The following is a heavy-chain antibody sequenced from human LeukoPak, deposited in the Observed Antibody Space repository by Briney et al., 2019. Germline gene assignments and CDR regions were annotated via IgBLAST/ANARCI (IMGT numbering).Heavy chain of an antibody. CDR3: AXXXXXXXSGNPNWFDP. CDR2: ISAYNGNT. Sequence: ASVKVSCKASGYTLTSYGISWVRQAPGQGLEWMGWISAYNGNTNYAQKLQGRVTMTTDTSTSTAYMELRSLRSDDTAVYYCAXXXXXXXSGNPNWFDPWGQGTLVTVSS. CDR1: GYTLTSYG. J-gene: IGHJ5*02. V-gene: IGHV1-18*01. D-gene: IGHD1-26*01.